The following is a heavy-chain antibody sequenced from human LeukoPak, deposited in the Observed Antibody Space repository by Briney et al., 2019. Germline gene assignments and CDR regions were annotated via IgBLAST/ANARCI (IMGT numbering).Heavy chain of an antibody. Sequence: GRSLRLSCAASGFTFSSYGMHWVRQAPGKGLEWVAVICYDGSNKYYADSVKGRFTISRDNSKNTLYLEMNSLRAEDTAIYYCAREGPRGNSQFDYWGQGTLVTVSS. CDR3: AREGPRGNSQFDY. V-gene: IGHV3-33*01. D-gene: IGHD2/OR15-2a*01. CDR2: ICYDGSNK. CDR1: GFTFSSYG. J-gene: IGHJ4*02.